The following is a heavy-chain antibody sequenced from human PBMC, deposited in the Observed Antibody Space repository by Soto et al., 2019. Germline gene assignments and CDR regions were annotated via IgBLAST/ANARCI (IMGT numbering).Heavy chain of an antibody. CDR1: GFTFSSYG. V-gene: IGHV3-33*01. D-gene: IGHD3-10*01. J-gene: IGHJ4*02. CDR3: ARENMVRGVVRGQAIDN. CDR2: IWYDGSNK. Sequence: GGSLRLSCAASGFTFSSYGMHWVRQAPGKGLEWVAVIWYDGSNKYYADSVKGRFTISRDNSKNTLYLQMNSLRAEDTAVYYCARENMVRGVVRGQAIDNWGQGTLVTVSS.